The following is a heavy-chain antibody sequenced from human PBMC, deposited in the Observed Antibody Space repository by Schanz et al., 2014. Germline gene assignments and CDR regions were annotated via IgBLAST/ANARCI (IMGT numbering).Heavy chain of an antibody. CDR2: INTNTANP. V-gene: IGHV7-4-1*02. D-gene: IGHD5-12*01. J-gene: IGHJ4*02. CDR3: ARGYSGYSHFDY. CDR1: GYTFTNYY. Sequence: QVQLVQSGSELKKPGASVKLSCKASGYTFTNYYIHWVRQAPGQGLEWMGWINTNTANPTYAQGFTGRFVYTLDASVTTAYLEISSLKAEDTAVYYCARGYSGYSHFDYWGQGALVTVSS.